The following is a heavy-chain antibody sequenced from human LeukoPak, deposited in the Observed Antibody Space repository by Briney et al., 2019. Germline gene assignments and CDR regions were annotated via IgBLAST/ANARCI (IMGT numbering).Heavy chain of an antibody. J-gene: IGHJ4*02. CDR2: IIPIFGTA. D-gene: IGHD3-10*01. Sequence: ASVKVSCKASGGTFSSYAISWVRQAPGQGLEWMGGIIPIFGTANYAQKFQGRVTITADESTSTAYMELSSLRSEDTAVCYCASYTYYYGSGSYHFDYWGQGTLVTVSS. V-gene: IGHV1-69*13. CDR1: GGTFSSYA. CDR3: ASYTYYYGSGSYHFDY.